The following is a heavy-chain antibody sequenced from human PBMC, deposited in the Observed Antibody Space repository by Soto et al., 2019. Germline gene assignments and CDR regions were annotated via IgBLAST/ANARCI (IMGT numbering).Heavy chain of an antibody. CDR3: VKAGYNVYDSASDI. Sequence: PGGSLRLSCSASGFIFSSYAMHWVRQAPGKGLEYLSVISSHGETTYYADSVKGRFTISRDNSKNTLYLQMSGLRVEDTAVYYCVKAGYNVYDSASDIWGQGTMVTVSS. J-gene: IGHJ3*02. CDR2: ISSHGETT. CDR1: GFIFSSYA. D-gene: IGHD5-12*01. V-gene: IGHV3-64D*06.